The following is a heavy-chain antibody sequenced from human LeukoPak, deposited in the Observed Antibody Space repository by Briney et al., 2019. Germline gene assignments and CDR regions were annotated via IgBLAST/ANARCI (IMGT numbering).Heavy chain of an antibody. CDR1: GFTFSSYA. CDR2: ISGSGGST. J-gene: IGHJ4*02. Sequence: GGSLRLSRAASGFTFSSYAMSWVRQAPGKGLEWVSAISGSGGSTYYADSVKGRFTISRDNSKNTLYLQMNSLRAEDTAVYYCAKDSSGWYGGFDYWGQGTLVTVSS. V-gene: IGHV3-23*01. D-gene: IGHD6-19*01. CDR3: AKDSSGWYGGFDY.